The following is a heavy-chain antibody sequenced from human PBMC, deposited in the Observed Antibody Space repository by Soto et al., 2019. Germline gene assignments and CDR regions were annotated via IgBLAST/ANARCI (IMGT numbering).Heavy chain of an antibody. CDR3: ARGLVMNGYDARDFDY. D-gene: IGHD5-12*01. Sequence: QVQLVESGGGVVQPGRSLRLSCAASGFTFSSYGMHWVRQAPGKGLEWVAVIWYDGSNKYYADSVKGRFTISRDNSKNXLYLQMNSLRAEDTAVYYCARGLVMNGYDARDFDYWGQGTLVTVSS. CDR1: GFTFSSYG. CDR2: IWYDGSNK. V-gene: IGHV3-33*01. J-gene: IGHJ4*02.